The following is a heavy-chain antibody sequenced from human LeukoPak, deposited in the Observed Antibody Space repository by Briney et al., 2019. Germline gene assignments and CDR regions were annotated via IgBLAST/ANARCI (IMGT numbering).Heavy chain of an antibody. J-gene: IGHJ6*04. V-gene: IGHV3-7*01. D-gene: IGHD3-10*01. CDR3: AGGIAMVRGGDV. Sequence: GGSLRLSCAASGLTFSTYWMTWVRQAPGKGLEWVANIKQDGSEKNYVDSVKGRFTITRDNAKNSLYLQMNSLRVEDTAVYYCAGGIAMVRGGDVWGKGTTVTVSS. CDR1: GLTFSTYW. CDR2: IKQDGSEK.